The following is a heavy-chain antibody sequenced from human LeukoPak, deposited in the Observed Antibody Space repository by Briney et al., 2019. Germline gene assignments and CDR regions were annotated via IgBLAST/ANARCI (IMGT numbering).Heavy chain of an antibody. CDR2: ISGGGGTT. V-gene: IGHV3-23*01. Sequence: GGSLRLSCAASGFTFSSYAMSWVRQAPGKGLEWVSLISGGGGTTNYADSVKGRFTISRDNSKNTLDLQMNSLRAEDTAVYYCARVYSSGWYDYWGQGTLVTVSS. D-gene: IGHD6-19*01. J-gene: IGHJ4*02. CDR3: ARVYSSGWYDY. CDR1: GFTFSSYA.